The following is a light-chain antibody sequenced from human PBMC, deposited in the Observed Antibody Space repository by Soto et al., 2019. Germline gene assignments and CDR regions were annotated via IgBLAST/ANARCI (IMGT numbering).Light chain of an antibody. CDR3: QQYNSYPYT. Sequence: DIQMTQSPSILSASVGDGVTIACRASQSVTLWLTWYQQKPGKAPKLLLYKASTLESGVPSRFSGNGSETDFTLTISSLQPDDIGTYYFQQYNSYPYTFGQGTKLEIK. CDR2: KAS. J-gene: IGKJ2*01. CDR1: QSVTLW. V-gene: IGKV1-5*03.